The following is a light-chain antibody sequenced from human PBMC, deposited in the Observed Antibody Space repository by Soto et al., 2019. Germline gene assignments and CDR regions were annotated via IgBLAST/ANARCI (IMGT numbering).Light chain of an antibody. V-gene: IGLV3-21*04. CDR3: QVWDSSSDHVV. Sequence: VLTQPPSVSVAPGKTARITCGGNNIGSKSVHWYQQKPGQAPRLVISYDNDRPSGIPERFSGSDSGNTATLTISRVEVGDEADYYCQVWDSSSDHVVFGGGTKLTVL. J-gene: IGLJ3*02. CDR2: YDN. CDR1: NIGSKS.